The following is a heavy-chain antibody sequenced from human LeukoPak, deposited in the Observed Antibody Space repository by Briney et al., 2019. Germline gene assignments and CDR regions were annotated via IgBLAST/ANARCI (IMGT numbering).Heavy chain of an antibody. D-gene: IGHD3-22*01. CDR3: ARDWRSGCNCFGY. CDR1: GFTFSSYS. CDR2: IYTGSTYI. V-gene: IGHV3-21*01. Sequence: GESLRLSCSASGFTFSSYSMNWVRQAPGKGLEWVSSIYTGSTYIYYAESVKGRFIISRDDAKNTLYLQMSSLRAEDTAVYYRARDWRSGCNCFGYWGQPSVPTLSS. J-gene: IGHJ5*01.